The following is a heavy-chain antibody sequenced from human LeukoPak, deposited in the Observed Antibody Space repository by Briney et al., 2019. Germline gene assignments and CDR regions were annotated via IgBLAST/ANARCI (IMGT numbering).Heavy chain of an antibody. CDR2: ISSSSSYI. J-gene: IGHJ6*04. CDR3: AELGITMIGGV. D-gene: IGHD3-10*02. Sequence: SGGSLRLSCAASGFTFSSYSINWVRQAPGKGLEWVSSISSSSSYIYYADSVKGRFTISRDNAKNSLYLQMNSLRAEDTAVYYCAELGITMIGGVWGKGTTVTISS. V-gene: IGHV3-21*01. CDR1: GFTFSSYS.